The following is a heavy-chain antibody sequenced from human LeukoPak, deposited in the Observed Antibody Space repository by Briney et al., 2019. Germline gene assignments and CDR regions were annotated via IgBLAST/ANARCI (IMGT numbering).Heavy chain of an antibody. Sequence: ASVNVSCKASGYTFTSYGISWVRQAPGQGLEWMGWISAYNGNTNYAQKLQGRVTMTTDTSTSTAYMELRSLRSDDTAVYYCARDGSGSYYSLYDYWGQGTLVTVSS. J-gene: IGHJ4*02. CDR2: ISAYNGNT. D-gene: IGHD1-26*01. CDR1: GYTFTSYG. CDR3: ARDGSGSYYSLYDY. V-gene: IGHV1-18*01.